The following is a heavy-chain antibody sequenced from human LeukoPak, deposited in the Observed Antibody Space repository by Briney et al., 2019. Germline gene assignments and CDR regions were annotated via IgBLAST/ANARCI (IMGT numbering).Heavy chain of an antibody. CDR1: GYTFTGYY. CDR2: INPSSGGT. V-gene: IGHV1-2*02. Sequence: GASVKVSCKASGYTFTGYYMHWVRQAPGQGLEWMGWINPSSGGTNYAQKFQGRVTMTRDTSISTAYMELSRLRSDDTAVYYCARDLGYYYDSSGYYRAPFFDYWGQGTLVTVSS. J-gene: IGHJ4*02. D-gene: IGHD3-22*01. CDR3: ARDLGYYYDSSGYYRAPFFDY.